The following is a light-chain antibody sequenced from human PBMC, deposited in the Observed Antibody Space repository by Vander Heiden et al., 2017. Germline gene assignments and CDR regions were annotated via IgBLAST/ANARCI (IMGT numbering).Light chain of an antibody. J-gene: IGKJ4*01. CDR3: QQYSNWPLT. Sequence: VLTHSPATLSVSPGERAALTCSASQSVSSSLAWYQQKPGQAPRLLIYGAATRATGIAARFRGSGSGTEFTLAITSLQSEDFAVYYCQQYSNWPLTFGGGTKMVI. V-gene: IGKV3-15*01. CDR1: QSVSSS. CDR2: GAA.